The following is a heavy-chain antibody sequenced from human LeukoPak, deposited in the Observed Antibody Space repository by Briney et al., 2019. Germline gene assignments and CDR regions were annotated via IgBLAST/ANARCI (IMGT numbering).Heavy chain of an antibody. D-gene: IGHD2-21*02. Sequence: PSETLSLTCAVYGGSFSPYYWSWIRQPPGKGLEWIGEINHSGSTNYNPSLKSRVTISVDTSKNQFSLGLSSVTAADTAVYYCARGVFYCGDCYVDYWGQGTLVTVSS. CDR1: GGSFSPYY. J-gene: IGHJ4*02. V-gene: IGHV4-34*01. CDR2: INHSGST. CDR3: ARGVFYCGDCYVDY.